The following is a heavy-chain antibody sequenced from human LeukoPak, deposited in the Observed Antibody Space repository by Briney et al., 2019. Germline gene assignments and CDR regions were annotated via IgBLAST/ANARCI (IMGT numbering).Heavy chain of an antibody. CDR3: AKDHYNFWSGYSITYYFDY. CDR2: IYYDGSNK. D-gene: IGHD3-3*01. V-gene: IGHV3-33*06. J-gene: IGHJ4*02. CDR1: GFTFSNYG. Sequence: GQSLRLSCAASGFTFSNYGMHWVRQAPGKGLEWVAFIYYDGSNKYYADSVKGRFTISRDNSKNTLALQMNSLRAEDTAVYYCAKDHYNFWSGYSITYYFDYWGQGTLVTVSS.